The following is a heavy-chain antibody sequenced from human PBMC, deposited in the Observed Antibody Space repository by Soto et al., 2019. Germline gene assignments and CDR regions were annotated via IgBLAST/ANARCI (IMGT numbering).Heavy chain of an antibody. D-gene: IGHD5-18*01. CDR2: INWNGGST. CDR3: ASDPGYSYGTQFDY. J-gene: IGHJ4*02. Sequence: EVQLVESGGGVVRPGGSLRLSCAASGFTFDDYGMSWVRQAPGKGLEWVSGINWNGGSTGYADSVKGRFAISRDNAKNSLYLQMNSLRAEDTALYYCASDPGYSYGTQFDYWGQGTLVTVSS. CDR1: GFTFDDYG. V-gene: IGHV3-20*04.